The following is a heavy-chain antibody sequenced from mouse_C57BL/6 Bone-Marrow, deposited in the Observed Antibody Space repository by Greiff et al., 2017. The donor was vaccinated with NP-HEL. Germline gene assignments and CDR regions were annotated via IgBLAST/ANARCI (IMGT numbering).Heavy chain of an antibody. CDR3: ARDKGTMVTAGPYYAMDY. J-gene: IGHJ4*01. CDR1: GFTFSSYA. CDR2: ISDGGSYT. Sequence: EVQLVESGAGLVKPGGSLKLSCAASGFTFSSYAMSWVRQTPEKRLEWVATISDGGSYTYYPDNLKGPFTLSRATSKNKRYLQRSHLKSEDTAMYYCARDKGTMVTAGPYYAMDYWGQGTSVTVSS. V-gene: IGHV5-4*01. D-gene: IGHD2-2*01.